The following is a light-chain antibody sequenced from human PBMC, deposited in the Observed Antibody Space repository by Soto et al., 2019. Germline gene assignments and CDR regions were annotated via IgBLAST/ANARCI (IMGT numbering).Light chain of an antibody. V-gene: IGLV1-44*01. Sequence: QSVLTQPPSASGTPGQRVTISCSGSSSNVGSNTVSWYQQLPGTAPKVLIYSDDQRPSGVPDRFSGSRSGSSASLAISGLQSGYEADYYCASWEDSLNGWVLGGGTKVTVL. CDR1: SSNVGSNT. J-gene: IGLJ3*02. CDR3: ASWEDSLNGWV. CDR2: SDD.